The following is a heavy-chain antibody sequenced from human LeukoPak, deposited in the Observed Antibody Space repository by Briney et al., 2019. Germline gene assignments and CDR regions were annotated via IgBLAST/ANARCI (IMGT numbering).Heavy chain of an antibody. J-gene: IGHJ4*02. CDR2: ISPDGSNK. CDR1: GFTFSSDW. D-gene: IGHD3-10*01. Sequence: GGSLRLSCAGSGFTFSSDWMTWVRQAPGKGLEWVANISPDGSNKHYLDSVKGRFTISRDNTKNSLYLQMNSLRVEDTAVYYCARAEGSGSSFDYWGQGTLVTVSS. V-gene: IGHV3-7*02. CDR3: ARAEGSGSSFDY.